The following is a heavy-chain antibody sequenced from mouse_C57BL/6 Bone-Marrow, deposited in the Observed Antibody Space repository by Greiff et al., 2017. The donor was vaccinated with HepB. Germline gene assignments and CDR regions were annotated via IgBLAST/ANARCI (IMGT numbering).Heavy chain of an antibody. D-gene: IGHD4-1*01. CDR1: GFNIKDDY. V-gene: IGHV14-4*01. CDR3: TIWGAWFAY. J-gene: IGHJ3*01. CDR2: IDPENGDT. Sequence: EVKLMESGAELVRPGASVKLSCTASGFNIKDDYMHWVKQRPEQGLEWIGWIDPENGDTEYASKFQGKATITADTSSNTAYLQLSSLTSEDTAVYYCTIWGAWFAYWGQGTLVTVSA.